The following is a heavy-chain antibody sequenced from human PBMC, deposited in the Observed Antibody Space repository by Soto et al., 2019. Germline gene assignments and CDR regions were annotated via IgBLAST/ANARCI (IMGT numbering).Heavy chain of an antibody. CDR2: ISASGGST. V-gene: IGHV3-23*01. J-gene: IGHJ4*02. CDR1: GFTFSNYV. Sequence: EVQLLESGGGLVQPGGSLRISCAASGFTFSNYVMTWVRQAPGRGLEWVSGISASGGSTYYADSVKGRFTISRDNSNGMLFLQMHGLGAEDTALYYCAKASYGSGSYRVHYWGQGTLVTVSS. CDR3: AKASYGSGSYRVHY. D-gene: IGHD3-10*01.